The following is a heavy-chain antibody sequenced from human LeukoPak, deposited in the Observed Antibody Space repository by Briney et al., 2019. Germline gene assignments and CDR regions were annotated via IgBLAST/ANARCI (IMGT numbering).Heavy chain of an antibody. CDR2: ISGSGGST. V-gene: IGHV3-23*01. J-gene: IGHJ4*02. Sequence: GGSLRLSCAASGFTFSSYAMSWVRQAPVMGLEWVSAISGSGGSTYYADSVKGRFTISRDNSKNTLYLQMNSLRAEDTAVYYCAKDSSGWNLFDYWGQGTLVTVSS. CDR1: GFTFSSYA. D-gene: IGHD6-19*01. CDR3: AKDSSGWNLFDY.